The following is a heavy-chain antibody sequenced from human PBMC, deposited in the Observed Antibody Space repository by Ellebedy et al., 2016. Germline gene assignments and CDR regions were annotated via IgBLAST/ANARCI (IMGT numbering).Heavy chain of an antibody. J-gene: IGHJ4*02. CDR2: ISSSSSTI. CDR3: ARGSSGFYY. CDR1: GFTFSNYA. Sequence: GESLKISXTASGFTFSNYAMSWVRQAPGKGLEWISYISSSSSTIYYADSVKGRFTISRDNAKNSLYLQMNSLRDEDTAVYYCARGSSGFYYWGQGTLVTVSS. V-gene: IGHV3-48*02. D-gene: IGHD3-10*01.